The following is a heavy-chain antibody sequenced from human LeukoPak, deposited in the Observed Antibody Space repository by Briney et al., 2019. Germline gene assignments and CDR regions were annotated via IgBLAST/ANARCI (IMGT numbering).Heavy chain of an antibody. Sequence: GGSLRLSCAASGFTVSSNWMSWVRQAPGKGLEWVANVNQDVSQKYYVDSVKGRFTISKDNAKNSLNLQMNSLRGEDAAFYYCAKDRMGAYVTIPDYWGQGTLVTVSS. D-gene: IGHD3-16*01. V-gene: IGHV3-7*03. CDR3: AKDRMGAYVTIPDY. CDR1: GFTVSSNW. J-gene: IGHJ4*02. CDR2: VNQDVSQK.